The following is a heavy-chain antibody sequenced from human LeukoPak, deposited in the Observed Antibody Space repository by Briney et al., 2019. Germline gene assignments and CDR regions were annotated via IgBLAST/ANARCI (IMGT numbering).Heavy chain of an antibody. D-gene: IGHD1-26*01. Sequence: GGTLTLSCAASGFTFSDYSMNWVGQAQGKGLEGVSSISSRSAYRHATDSLNRRFHISRDNATNSLYLQMNNLRADDTAVYYCARDRSGSYPYYFDYWGQGTLVTVSS. CDR1: GFTFSDYS. CDR3: ARDRSGSYPYYFDY. V-gene: IGHV3-21*01. J-gene: IGHJ4*02. CDR2: ISSRSAYR.